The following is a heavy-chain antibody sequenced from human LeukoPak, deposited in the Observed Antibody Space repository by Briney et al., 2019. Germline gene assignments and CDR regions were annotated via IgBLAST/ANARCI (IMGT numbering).Heavy chain of an antibody. Sequence: KPSETLSLTCAVYGGSFSGYYWSWIRQPPGKGLEWIGEINHSGSTNYNPSLKSRVTISVDTSKNQFSLKLSSETAADTAVYYCARALGATPSNWFDPWGQGTLVTVSS. CDR1: GGSFSGYY. J-gene: IGHJ5*02. CDR2: INHSGST. CDR3: ARALGATPSNWFDP. D-gene: IGHD5-12*01. V-gene: IGHV4-34*01.